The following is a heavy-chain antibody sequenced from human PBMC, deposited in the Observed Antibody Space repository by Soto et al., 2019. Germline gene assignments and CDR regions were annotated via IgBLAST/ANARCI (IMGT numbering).Heavy chain of an antibody. CDR1: RERVSSNSAA. V-gene: IGHV6-1*01. CDR3: ARDRGSGQTNFDY. D-gene: IGHD1-1*01. CDR2: KFYRSKWYN. J-gene: IGHJ4*02. Sequence: SNTHKLTWAITRERVSSNSAAWTWIRQSPARELVWLGRKFYRSKWYNDYAVSVKSRITINPDTSKNQFSLQLNSVTPEDTAVHYCARDRGSGQTNFDYWGQGTLVTVSS.